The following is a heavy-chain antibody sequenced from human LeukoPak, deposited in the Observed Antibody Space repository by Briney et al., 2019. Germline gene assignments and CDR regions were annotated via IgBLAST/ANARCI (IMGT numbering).Heavy chain of an antibody. Sequence: SETLSVTCTVSGGSISSSNYYWGWVRQPPGKGLEWIGSLSYGGSPYHNPSLKSRLTISVDTSKNQFSLKLRSVAAADTAVYYCARHRDGYFTNFDNWGQGTLVTVSS. D-gene: IGHD3-22*01. V-gene: IGHV4-39*01. J-gene: IGHJ4*02. CDR1: GGSISSSNYY. CDR3: ARHRDGYFTNFDN. CDR2: LSYGGSP.